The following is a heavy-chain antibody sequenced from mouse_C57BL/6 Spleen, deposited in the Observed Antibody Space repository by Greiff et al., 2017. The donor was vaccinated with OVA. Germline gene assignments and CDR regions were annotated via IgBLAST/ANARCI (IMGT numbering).Heavy chain of an antibody. J-gene: IGHJ3*01. CDR3: ARDTTVVPSFAY. V-gene: IGHV1-76*01. D-gene: IGHD1-1*01. CDR2: IYPGSGNT. Sequence: QVQLKESGAELVRPGASVKLSCKASGYTFPDYYINWVKQRPGQGLEWIARIYPGSGNTYYNEKFKGKATLTAEKSSSTAYMQLSSLTSEDSAVYFCARDTTVVPSFAYWGQGTLVTVSA. CDR1: GYTFPDYY.